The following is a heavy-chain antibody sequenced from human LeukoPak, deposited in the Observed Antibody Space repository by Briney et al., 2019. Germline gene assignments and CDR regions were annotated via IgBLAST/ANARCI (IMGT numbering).Heavy chain of an antibody. V-gene: IGHV1-2*02. J-gene: IGHJ4*02. CDR1: GYTFTGNH. CDR3: AKGGYSYGDFDQ. Sequence: ASVKVSCKTSGYTFTGNHIHWVRQAPGQGLEWMAWINTNIGGTKYAQNFQGRVTVTRDTSITTAYMELSRLRSDDTAVYYCAKGGYSYGDFDQWGQGTQVTVSS. D-gene: IGHD5-18*01. CDR2: INTNIGGT.